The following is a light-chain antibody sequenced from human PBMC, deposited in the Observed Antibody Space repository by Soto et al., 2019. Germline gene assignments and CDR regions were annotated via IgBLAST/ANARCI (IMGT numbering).Light chain of an antibody. CDR1: QSISSY. CDR2: AAS. Sequence: DIPMTQSPSSLSASVGDRVTITCRASQSISSYLNWYQQKPGKAPKLLIYAASSLQSGVPSRFSGSGSGTDFTLTISSLQPEDFATYYCQQSYSTPVTFGQGTKVDI. CDR3: QQSYSTPVT. V-gene: IGKV1-39*01. J-gene: IGKJ1*01.